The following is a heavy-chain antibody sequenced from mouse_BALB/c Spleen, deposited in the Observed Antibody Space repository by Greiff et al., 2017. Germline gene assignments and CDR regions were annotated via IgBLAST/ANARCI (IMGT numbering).Heavy chain of an antibody. CDR2: IWSGGST. CDR3: ASNWEGAMDY. J-gene: IGHJ4*01. CDR1: GFSLTSYG. Sequence: VKLMESGPGLVQPSQSLSITCTVSGFSLTSYGVHWVRQSPGKGLEWLGVIWSGGSTDYNAAFISRLSISKDNSKSQVFFKMNSLQANDTAIYYCASNWEGAMDYWGQGTSVTVSS. V-gene: IGHV2-2*02. D-gene: IGHD4-1*01.